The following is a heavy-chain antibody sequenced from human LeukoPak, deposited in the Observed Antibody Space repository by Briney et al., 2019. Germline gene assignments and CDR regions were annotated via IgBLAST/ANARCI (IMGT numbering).Heavy chain of an antibody. Sequence: PGGSLRLSCAVSGFVFSNNWMYWVRQAPGRGLVWVLRINSDGSSIAYADFVRGRFTISRDNAKNTLFLQMNSLTVEDTAMYYCGKDLSWGSTDYWGQGTLVTVSS. V-gene: IGHV3-74*01. CDR2: INSDGSSI. CDR3: GKDLSWGSTDY. CDR1: GFVFSNNW. J-gene: IGHJ4*02. D-gene: IGHD6-13*01.